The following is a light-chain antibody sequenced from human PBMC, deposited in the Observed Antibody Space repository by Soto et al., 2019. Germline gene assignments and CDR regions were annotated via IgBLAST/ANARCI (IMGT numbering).Light chain of an antibody. V-gene: IGKV1-33*01. CDR2: DAS. CDR1: QDITHY. J-gene: IGKJ2*01. CDR3: QQYDSLPYT. Sequence: DIHMTQSPSSLSASVGDRVTITCQASQDITHYLNWYQQKPGKAPKLLIYDASNLETGVPSRFSGGGSATHFSFTITGLRPEDIATYYCQQYDSLPYTFGQRTKLEI.